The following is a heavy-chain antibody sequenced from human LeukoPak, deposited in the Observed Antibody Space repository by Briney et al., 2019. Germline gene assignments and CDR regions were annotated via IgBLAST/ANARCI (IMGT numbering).Heavy chain of an antibody. CDR3: ASLTYGPDY. Sequence: PGGSPRLSCAASGFTFSNFWTHWVRQAPGKGLVWVSGINDDGSATYYVDSVKGRFTISRDNAKNTLSLQMNSLRAEDTAVYYCASLTYGPDYWGQGTLVTVSS. D-gene: IGHD3-10*01. J-gene: IGHJ4*02. CDR1: GFTFSNFW. CDR2: INDDGSAT. V-gene: IGHV3-74*01.